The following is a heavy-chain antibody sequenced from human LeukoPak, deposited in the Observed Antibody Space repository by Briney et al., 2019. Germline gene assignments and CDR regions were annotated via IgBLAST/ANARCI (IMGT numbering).Heavy chain of an antibody. V-gene: IGHV3-23*01. Sequence: PGGSLTLSCSASGLTFSNFAMNWVSEAPGKRLERVSTISGSGGSTYYADSVKGRFTISRDNSKNTLYLQMNSLRAEDTAVYYCAKMVHTEQWLVPFDYWGQGTLVTVSS. J-gene: IGHJ4*02. D-gene: IGHD6-19*01. CDR3: AKMVHTEQWLVPFDY. CDR2: ISGSGGST. CDR1: GLTFSNFA.